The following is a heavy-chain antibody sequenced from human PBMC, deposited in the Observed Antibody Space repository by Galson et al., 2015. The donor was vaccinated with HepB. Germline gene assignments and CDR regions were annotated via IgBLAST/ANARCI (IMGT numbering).Heavy chain of an antibody. CDR3: ASGYYGSGSYYEYYYYGMDV. V-gene: IGHV3-21*01. D-gene: IGHD3-10*01. CDR2: ISSSSSYI. CDR1: GFTFSSYS. J-gene: IGHJ6*02. Sequence: SLRLSCAASGFTFSSYSMNWVRQAPGKGLEWVSSISSSSSYIYYADSVKGRFTISRDNAKNSLYLQMNSLRAEDTAVYYCASGYYGSGSYYEYYYYGMDVWGQGTTVTVSS.